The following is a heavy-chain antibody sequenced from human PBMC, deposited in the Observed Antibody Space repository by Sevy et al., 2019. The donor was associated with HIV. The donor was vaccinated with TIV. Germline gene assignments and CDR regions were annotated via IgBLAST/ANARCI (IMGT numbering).Heavy chain of an antibody. Sequence: GGSLRLSCAASGFTFSSYSMNWVRQAPGKGLEWVSSISSSSSYIYYADSVKGRFTISRDNAKNSLYLQMNSLRAEDTAVYYCARVHFSNNWNDNFDYWGQGTLVTVSS. V-gene: IGHV3-21*01. J-gene: IGHJ4*02. CDR1: GFTFSSYS. D-gene: IGHD1-20*01. CDR2: ISSSSSYI. CDR3: ARVHFSNNWNDNFDY.